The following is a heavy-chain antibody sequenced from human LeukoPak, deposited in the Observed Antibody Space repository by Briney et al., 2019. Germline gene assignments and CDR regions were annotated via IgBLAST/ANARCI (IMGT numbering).Heavy chain of an antibody. CDR1: GYTFTDFG. V-gene: IGHV1-18*01. D-gene: IGHD5-18*01. Sequence: ASVKVSCKASGYTFTDFGISWVRQAPGQGLEWMGWISAYNGKGKYAQNVQDRVTMTTDTSTSTAYMELRSLRSDDTAVYYCARDLGEDTTMIFFDFWGQGTLVTVSS. J-gene: IGHJ4*02. CDR3: ARDLGEDTTMIFFDF. CDR2: ISAYNGKG.